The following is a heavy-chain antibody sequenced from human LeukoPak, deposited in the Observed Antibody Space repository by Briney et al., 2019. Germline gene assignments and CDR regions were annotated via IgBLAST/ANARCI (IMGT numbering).Heavy chain of an antibody. CDR2: ISGSGGST. Sequence: PGGSLRLSCAASGFTFSSYAMSWVRQAPGKGLEWVSDISGSGGSTYYADSVKGRFTISRDNSKNTLYLQMNSLRAEDTAVYYCANSRQWLATGNFDYWGQGTLVTVSS. CDR1: GFTFSSYA. V-gene: IGHV3-23*01. J-gene: IGHJ4*02. D-gene: IGHD6-19*01. CDR3: ANSRQWLATGNFDY.